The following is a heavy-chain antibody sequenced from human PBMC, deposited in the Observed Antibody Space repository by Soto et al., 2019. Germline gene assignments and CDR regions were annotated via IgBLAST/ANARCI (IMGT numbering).Heavy chain of an antibody. D-gene: IGHD3-3*01. CDR3: ARGGTIFGVVISSPFDP. CDR2: IIPILGIA. J-gene: IGHJ5*02. CDR1: GGTFSSYT. Sequence: SVKVSCKASGGTFSSYTISWVRQAPGQGLEWMGRIIPILGIANYAQKFQGRVTITADKSTSTAYMELSSLRSEDTAVSYCARGGTIFGVVISSPFDPWG. V-gene: IGHV1-69*02.